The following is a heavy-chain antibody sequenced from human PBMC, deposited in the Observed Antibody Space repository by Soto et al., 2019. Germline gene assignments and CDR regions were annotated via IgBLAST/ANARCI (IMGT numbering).Heavy chain of an antibody. D-gene: IGHD1-26*01. Sequence: EVQLVESGGGLVQPGGSLRLSCAASGFTFSDHYMEWVRQAPGKGLEWVGRIRHKADSYTTEYAASVKGRFTISRDDSKNSLYLQMDNLKPDDTAVYYCASLWDRWFDSWGQGTLVTVSS. V-gene: IGHV3-72*01. CDR3: ASLWDRWFDS. CDR2: IRHKADSYTT. J-gene: IGHJ5*01. CDR1: GFTFSDHY.